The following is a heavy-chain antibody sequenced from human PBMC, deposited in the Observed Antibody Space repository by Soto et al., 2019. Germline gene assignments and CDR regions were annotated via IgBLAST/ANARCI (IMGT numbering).Heavy chain of an antibody. CDR2: ISFSDGGT. Sequence: EEQLLESGGGLIQPGGSLRLACAASGFTFSSYAMTWVRQAPGKGLEWVSSISFSDGGTYYADSVKGRLTISRDNSKNTLFLQMNGLRVGDTAFYYCVKDDRFWGRGYFDLWGRGTLVTVSP. CDR3: VKDDRFWGRGYFDL. CDR1: GFTFSSYA. V-gene: IGHV3-23*01. J-gene: IGHJ2*01. D-gene: IGHD3-16*01.